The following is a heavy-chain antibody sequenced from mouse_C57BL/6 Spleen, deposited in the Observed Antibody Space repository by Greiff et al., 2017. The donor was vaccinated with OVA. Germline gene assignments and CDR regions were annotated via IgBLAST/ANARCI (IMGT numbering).Heavy chain of an antibody. CDR2: IYTGDGDT. D-gene: IGHD1-1*01. Sequence: VQLQQSGPELVKPGASVKISCKASGYSFSSSWMNWVKQRPGKGLEWIGRIYTGDGDTNYNGKFKGKATLTADKSSSTAYMQLSSLTSEDSAVYFCAGEQIYYYGSLRYWYFDVWGTGTTVTVSS. J-gene: IGHJ1*03. V-gene: IGHV1-82*01. CDR1: GYSFSSSW. CDR3: AGEQIYYYGSLRYWYFDV.